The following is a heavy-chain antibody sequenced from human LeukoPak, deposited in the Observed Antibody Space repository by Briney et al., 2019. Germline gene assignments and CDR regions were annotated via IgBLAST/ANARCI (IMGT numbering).Heavy chain of an antibody. CDR2: ISSSSSYI. CDR1: GFTFSSYS. Sequence: PGGSLRLSCAASGFTFSSYSMNWVRQAPGKGLEWVSSISSSSSYIYYADSVKGRFTISRDNAKNSLYLQMNSLRAEDTALYYCAKYNSGWPYFDDWGQGTLVTVSS. V-gene: IGHV3-21*04. J-gene: IGHJ4*02. D-gene: IGHD6-19*01. CDR3: AKYNSGWPYFDD.